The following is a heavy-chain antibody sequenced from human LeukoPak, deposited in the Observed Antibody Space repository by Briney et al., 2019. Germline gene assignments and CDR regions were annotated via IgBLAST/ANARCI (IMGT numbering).Heavy chain of an antibody. CDR1: GGSISSYS. CDR2: IYTSGST. CDR3: ARALGYCSSTSCPHPWWYFDL. J-gene: IGHJ2*01. D-gene: IGHD2-2*01. Sequence: PSETLSLTCTVSGGSISSYSWSWIRQPAGKGLEWIGRIYTSGSTNYNPSLKSRVTMSVDTSKNQFSLKLSSVTAADTAVYYCARALGYCSSTSCPHPWWYFDLWGRGTLVTVSS. V-gene: IGHV4-4*07.